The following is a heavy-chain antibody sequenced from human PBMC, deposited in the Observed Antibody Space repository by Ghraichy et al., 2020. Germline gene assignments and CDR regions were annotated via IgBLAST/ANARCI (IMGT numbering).Heavy chain of an antibody. CDR2: IYYSGNT. J-gene: IGHJ5*02. Sequence: EWIGSIYYSGNTYDNPSLKGRVTLSADTSKNQFSLDLNSVTAADTDIYYCARLGKYQLLCFLGVWFDPWGTGT. CDR3: ARLGKYQLLCFLGVWFDP. V-gene: IGHV4-39*01. D-gene: IGHD2-2*01.